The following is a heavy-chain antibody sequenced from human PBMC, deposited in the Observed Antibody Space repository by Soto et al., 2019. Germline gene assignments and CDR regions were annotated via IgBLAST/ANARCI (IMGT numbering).Heavy chain of an antibody. CDR3: ARAGWYRFDY. CDR1: GGTLSSYT. V-gene: IGHV1-69*02. Sequence: SVKVSCKASGGTLSSYTISWVRQAPGQGLEWMGRIIPILGIANYADSVEGRFTISRDNAKNTLFLQMNSLRVEDTAVYYCARAGWYRFDYWGQGTLVTVPQ. CDR2: IIPILGIA. D-gene: IGHD6-19*01. J-gene: IGHJ4*02.